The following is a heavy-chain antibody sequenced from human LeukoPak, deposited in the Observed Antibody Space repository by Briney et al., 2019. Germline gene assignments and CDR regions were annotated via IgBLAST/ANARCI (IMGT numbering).Heavy chain of an antibody. V-gene: IGHV3-21*01. CDR3: ARDSLEEYYFDY. Sequence: GGSLRLSCAASGFTFSTYEMNWVRQAPGKGLEWVSSISSSSSYIYYADSVKGRFTISRDNAKNSLYLQMNSLRAEGTAVYYCARDSLEEYYFDYWGQGTLVTVSS. CDR1: GFTFSTYE. J-gene: IGHJ4*02. CDR2: ISSSSSYI.